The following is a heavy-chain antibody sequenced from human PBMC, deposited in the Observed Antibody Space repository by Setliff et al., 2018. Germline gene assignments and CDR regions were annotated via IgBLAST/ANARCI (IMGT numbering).Heavy chain of an antibody. CDR1: GFTLSSYW. Sequence: GESLRLSCAASGFTLSSYWMHWVRQAPGKGLVWVSRINSDGSSTSYADSVKGRFTISRDNAKNTLYLQMNSLRAEDTAVYYCARGPWKHSAYYYYYYMDVWGKGTTVTVS. V-gene: IGHV3-74*01. J-gene: IGHJ6*03. CDR3: ARGPWKHSAYYYYYYMDV. CDR2: INSDGSST. D-gene: IGHD1-1*01.